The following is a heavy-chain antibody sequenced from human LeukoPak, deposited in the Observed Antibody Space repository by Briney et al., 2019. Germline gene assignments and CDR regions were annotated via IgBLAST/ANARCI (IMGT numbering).Heavy chain of an antibody. V-gene: IGHV3-48*03. Sequence: AGGSLRLSCAASGFTFSSYEMNWVRQAPGKGLEWVSYISSSGSTIYYAHSVKGRFTISRDNAKNSLYLQMNSLRAEDTAVYYCARNYAYNHFDYWGQGTLVTVSS. D-gene: IGHD5-24*01. J-gene: IGHJ4*02. CDR3: ARNYAYNHFDY. CDR2: ISSSGSTI. CDR1: GFTFSSYE.